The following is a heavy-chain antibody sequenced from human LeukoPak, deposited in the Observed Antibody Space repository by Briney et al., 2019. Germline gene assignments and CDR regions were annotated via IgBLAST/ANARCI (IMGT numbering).Heavy chain of an antibody. D-gene: IGHD3-3*01. CDR1: GGSISSYY. CDR2: IYYSGST. J-gene: IGHJ4*02. V-gene: IGHV4-59*08. CDR3: ARARSGYYTVFDY. Sequence: PSETLSLTCTVSGGSISSYYWSWIRQPPGKGLEWIGYIYYSGSTYYNPSLKSRVTISVDTSKNQFSLKLSSVTAADTAVYYCARARSGYYTVFDYWGQGTLVTVSS.